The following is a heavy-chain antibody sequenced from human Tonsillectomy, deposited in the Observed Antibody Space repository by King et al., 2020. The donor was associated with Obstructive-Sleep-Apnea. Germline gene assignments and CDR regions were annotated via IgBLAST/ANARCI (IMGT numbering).Heavy chain of an antibody. V-gene: IGHV3-74*03. Sequence: VQLVESGGGLVQPGGSLRLSCAASGFTFSDYWMHWGRQTPGKGLEWVSRIKTDGSAAQYADSVRGRFTISRDNAKRTVSLQMNSLRAEDTAVYYCARPAQWFGDNFFDPWGQGTLVTVSS. D-gene: IGHD3-10*01. CDR2: IKTDGSAA. CDR3: ARPAQWFGDNFFDP. CDR1: GFTFSDYW. J-gene: IGHJ5*02.